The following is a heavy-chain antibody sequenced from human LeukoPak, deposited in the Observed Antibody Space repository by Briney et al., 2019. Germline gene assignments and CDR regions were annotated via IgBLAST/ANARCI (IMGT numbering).Heavy chain of an antibody. CDR1: GFTFSSDG. V-gene: IGHV3-33*06. D-gene: IGHD3-22*01. J-gene: IGHJ4*02. CDR2: IWYDGSNK. CDR3: AKGLYDRSGYYVTPDY. Sequence: PGGSLRLSCAASGFTFSSDGMHWVRQAPGKGLEWVAVIWYDGSNKYYAESVKGRFTISRDNSKNTLYLQMNSLRAEDTAVYYCAKGLYDRSGYYVTPDYWGQGTLVTVSS.